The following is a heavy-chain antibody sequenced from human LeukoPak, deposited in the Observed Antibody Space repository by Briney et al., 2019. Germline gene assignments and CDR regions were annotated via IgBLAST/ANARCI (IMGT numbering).Heavy chain of an antibody. CDR3: ARSHPGGYDFWSGYYTDYYFDY. CDR2: IWYDGSNK. V-gene: IGHV3-33*01. D-gene: IGHD3-3*01. CDR1: GFTFSSYG. Sequence: GGSLRLSCAASGFTFSSYGMHWVRQAPGKGLEWVAVIWYDGSNKYYADSVKGRFTISRDNSKNTLCLQMNSLRAEDTAVYYCARSHPGGYDFWSGYYTDYYFDYWGQGTLVTVSS. J-gene: IGHJ4*02.